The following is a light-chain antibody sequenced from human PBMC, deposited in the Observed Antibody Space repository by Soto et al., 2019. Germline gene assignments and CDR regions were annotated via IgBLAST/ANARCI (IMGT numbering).Light chain of an antibody. CDR2: DNN. CDR3: VTLDSSLSAYV. V-gene: IGLV1-51*01. J-gene: IGLJ1*01. Sequence: QSVLTQPPSVSAAPGQKVTISCSGSSSNIGKNYVSWYQQLPGTAPKLLFYDNNNRPSGIPDRFPGSKSGTAATLGITGLQTGDEVEYYRVTLDSSLSAYVFGTGTKLTVL. CDR1: SSNIGKNY.